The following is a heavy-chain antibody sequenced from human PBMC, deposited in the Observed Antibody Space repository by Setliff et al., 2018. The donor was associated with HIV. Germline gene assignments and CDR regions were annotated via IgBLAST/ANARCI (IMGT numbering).Heavy chain of an antibody. J-gene: IGHJ5*02. V-gene: IGHV4-39*01. Sequence: PSETLSLTCTASGGSISSTNYFWGWIRQPPGKGLEWIGTIYYHGGTYYNPSLKSRITISVDRSKNLFSLKLISVTAADQGVYYCARVPVPGANWFDPWGLGTLVTVSS. CDR2: IYYHGGT. CDR3: ARVPVPGANWFDP. CDR1: GGSISSTNYF.